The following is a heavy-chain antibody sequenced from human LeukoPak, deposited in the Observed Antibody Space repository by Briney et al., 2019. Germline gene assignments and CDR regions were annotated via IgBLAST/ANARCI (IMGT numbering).Heavy chain of an antibody. CDR3: AKDLPHRSSWYLGGFDY. Sequence: GGSLRLSCAASGFTFSNAWMSWVRQAPGKGLEWVSAISGSGGSTYYADSVKGRFTISRDNSKNTLYLQMNSLRAEDTAVYYCAKDLPHRSSWYLGGFDYWGQGTLVTVSS. V-gene: IGHV3-23*01. CDR2: ISGSGGST. J-gene: IGHJ4*02. D-gene: IGHD6-13*01. CDR1: GFTFSNAW.